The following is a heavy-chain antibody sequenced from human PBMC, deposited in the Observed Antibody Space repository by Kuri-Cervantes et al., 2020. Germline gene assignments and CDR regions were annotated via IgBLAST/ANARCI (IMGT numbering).Heavy chain of an antibody. CDR2: ISWDGGST. CDR1: GFTFDDYA. V-gene: IGHV3-43D*03. J-gene: IGHJ3*02. CDR3: YGSGYDDAFDI. D-gene: IGHD5-12*01. Sequence: GESLKISCAASGFTFDDYAMHWVRQAPGKGLEWVSLISWDGGSTYYADSVRGRFTISRDNSKNTLFLQMNSLRADDTAVYYCYGSGYDDAFDIWGQGTMVTVSS.